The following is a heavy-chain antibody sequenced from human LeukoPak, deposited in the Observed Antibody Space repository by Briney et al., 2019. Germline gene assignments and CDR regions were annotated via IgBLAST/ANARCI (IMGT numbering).Heavy chain of an antibody. V-gene: IGHV4-4*07. D-gene: IGHD2-15*01. CDR3: AREMERWFPFTGSDAFDI. CDR1: GGSISSYY. Sequence: PSGTLSLTCTVSGGSISSYYWSWIRQPAGKGLEWIGRIYTSGSTNYNPSLKSRVTMSVDTSKNQFSLKLSSVTAADTAVYYCAREMERWFPFTGSDAFDIWGQGTMVTVSS. CDR2: IYTSGST. J-gene: IGHJ3*02.